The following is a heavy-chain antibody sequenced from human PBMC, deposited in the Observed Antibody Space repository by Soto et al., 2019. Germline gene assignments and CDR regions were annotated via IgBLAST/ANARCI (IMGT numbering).Heavy chain of an antibody. CDR3: ARWGRVVTSLPHSPYGMDV. V-gene: IGHV1-46*01. CDR2: INPSGGST. D-gene: IGHD3-16*01. Sequence: ASVKVSCKASGYTFTSYYMHWVRQAPGQGLEWMGIINPSGGSTSYAQKFQGRVTMTRDTSTSTVYMELSSLRSEDTAVYYCARWGRVVTSLPHSPYGMDVCGQGTTVTVSS. CDR1: GYTFTSYY. J-gene: IGHJ6*02.